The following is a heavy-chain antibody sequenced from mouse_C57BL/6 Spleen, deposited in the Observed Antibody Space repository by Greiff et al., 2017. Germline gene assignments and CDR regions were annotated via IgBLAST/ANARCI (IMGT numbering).Heavy chain of an antibody. CDR1: GFSLTSYG. Sequence: VQLQQSGPGLVQPSQSLSITCTASGFSLTSYGVHWVRQSPGKGLEWLGVIWRGGSTDYNAAFMSRLGITKDNSKSQVFFKMNSLQADDTAIYYCATVTGTYFDYWGQGTTLTVSS. V-gene: IGHV2-5*01. CDR2: IWRGGST. D-gene: IGHD4-1*01. J-gene: IGHJ2*01. CDR3: ATVTGTYFDY.